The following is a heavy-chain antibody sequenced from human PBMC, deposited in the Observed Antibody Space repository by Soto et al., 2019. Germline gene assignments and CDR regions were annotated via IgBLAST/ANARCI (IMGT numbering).Heavy chain of an antibody. CDR2: IYYSGST. D-gene: IGHD5-18*01. CDR1: GGSVSSGSYY. J-gene: IGHJ6*02. CDR3: ARDWGSYGRYYYGMDV. V-gene: IGHV4-61*01. Sequence: QVQLQESGPGLVKPSETLSLTCTVSGGSVSSGSYYWSWIRQPPGKGLEWIGYIYYSGSTNYNPSLKSRVTLSVDTSKNQFSLKLSSVTAADTAVYYCARDWGSYGRYYYGMDVWGQGTTVTVSS.